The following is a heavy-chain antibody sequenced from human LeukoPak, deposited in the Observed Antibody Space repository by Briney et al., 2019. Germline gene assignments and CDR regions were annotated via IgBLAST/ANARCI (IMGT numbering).Heavy chain of an antibody. Sequence: GGSLRLSCAASGFTFSSYGMHWVRQAPGKGLEWVAVISYDGSNKYYADSVKGRFTISRDNSKNTLYLQMNSLRAEDTAAYYCAKDPAWNYYDSSGYGMDVWGQGTTVTVSS. CDR3: AKDPAWNYYDSSGYGMDV. CDR1: GFTFSSYG. CDR2: ISYDGSNK. J-gene: IGHJ6*02. D-gene: IGHD3-22*01. V-gene: IGHV3-30*18.